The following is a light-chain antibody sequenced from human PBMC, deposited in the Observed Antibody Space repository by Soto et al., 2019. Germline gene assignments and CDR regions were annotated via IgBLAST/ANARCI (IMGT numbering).Light chain of an antibody. CDR2: FGS. Sequence: DIVMTQPPLSLPVSPGEPASISCRSSRSLLHSNGNNYLNWYLQKPGQSPQLLIYFGSTRASGVPDRFSGSGSGIDFALKISRVEAKDVGVYYCLQALQSPPTLGQGTRLEI. J-gene: IGKJ5*01. CDR3: LQALQSPPT. CDR1: RSLLHSNGNNY. V-gene: IGKV2-28*01.